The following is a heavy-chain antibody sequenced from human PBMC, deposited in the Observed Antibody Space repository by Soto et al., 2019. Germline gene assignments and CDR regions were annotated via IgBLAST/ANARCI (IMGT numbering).Heavy chain of an antibody. V-gene: IGHV5-10-1*01. Sequence: PGESLKISCKGSGYSFTSYWISWVRQMPGKGLEWMGRIDPSDSYTNYSPSFQGHVTISADKSISTAYLQWSSLKASDTAMYYCARLGYDFWSGYYTPNYYYHGMDVWGQGTTVTVSS. CDR3: ARLGYDFWSGYYTPNYYYHGMDV. D-gene: IGHD3-3*01. J-gene: IGHJ6*02. CDR1: GYSFTSYW. CDR2: IDPSDSYT.